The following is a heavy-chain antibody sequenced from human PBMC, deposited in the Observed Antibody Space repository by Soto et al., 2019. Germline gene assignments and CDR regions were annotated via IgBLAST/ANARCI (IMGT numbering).Heavy chain of an antibody. V-gene: IGHV3-11*01. CDR1: GFTFSDYY. CDR2: ISSSGSTI. CDR3: ARSRVSSSRNWSDP. D-gene: IGHD6-13*01. J-gene: IGHJ5*02. Sequence: GGSLRLSCAASGFTFSDYYMSWIRQAPGKGLEWVSYISSSGSTIYYADSVKGRFTISRDNAKNSLYLQMNSLRAEDTAVYYCARSRVSSSRNWSDPWGQGTLLTLSS.